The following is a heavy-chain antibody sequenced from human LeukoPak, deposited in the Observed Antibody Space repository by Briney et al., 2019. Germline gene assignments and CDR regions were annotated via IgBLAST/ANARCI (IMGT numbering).Heavy chain of an antibody. V-gene: IGHV3-9*01. Sequence: GGSLRLSCAASGFTLDDYVMHWVRRAPGKGLEWVSGISWNSVSIGYADSVKGRFTISRDNAKNSLYLQTSSLRAEDTALYYCAKDIGTGGTGWYFDLWGRGPLVTVSS. CDR2: ISWNSVSI. J-gene: IGHJ2*01. CDR3: AKDIGTGGTGWYFDL. CDR1: GFTLDDYV. D-gene: IGHD6-13*01.